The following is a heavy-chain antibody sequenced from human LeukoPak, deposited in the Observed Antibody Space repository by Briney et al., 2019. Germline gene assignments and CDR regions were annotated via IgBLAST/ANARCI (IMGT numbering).Heavy chain of an antibody. V-gene: IGHV4-61*02. CDR3: ARHVRRDGYNFDY. CDR2: IYTSGST. CDR1: GGSISSGSYY. Sequence: SETLSLTCTVSGGSISSGSYYWSWIRQPAGKGLEWIGRIYTSGSTNYNPSLKSRGTISVDTSKNQFSLKLSSVPAADTAVYYCARHVRRDGYNFDYWGQGTLVTVSS. D-gene: IGHD5-24*01. J-gene: IGHJ4*02.